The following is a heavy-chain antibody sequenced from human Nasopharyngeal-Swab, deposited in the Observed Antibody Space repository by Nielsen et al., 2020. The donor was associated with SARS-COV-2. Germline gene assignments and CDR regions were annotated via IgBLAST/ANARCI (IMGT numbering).Heavy chain of an antibody. CDR1: GGTFSSYA. V-gene: IGHV1-69*06. D-gene: IGHD1-14*01. Sequence: SVKVSCKASGGTFSSYAISWVRHAPGQGLEWMGGIITIFGTANYAQKFQGRVTITADKSTSTAYMELSSLRSEDTAVYYCARSPVTVIDRRSLNPWGQGTLVTVSS. J-gene: IGHJ5*02. CDR2: IITIFGTA. CDR3: ARSPVTVIDRRSLNP.